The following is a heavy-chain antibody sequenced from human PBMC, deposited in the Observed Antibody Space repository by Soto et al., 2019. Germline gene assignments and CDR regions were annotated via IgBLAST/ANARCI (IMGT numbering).Heavy chain of an antibody. V-gene: IGHV1-69*12. Sequence: QVQLVQSGAEVKKPGSSVKVSCKASGGTFSSYAISWVRQAPGQGLEWMGGIIPIFGTANYAQKFQGRVKITADESTSTAYMELSSLRSEDTAVYYCARDRGGDTAMVTDYWGQGTLVTVSS. CDR3: ARDRGGDTAMVTDY. J-gene: IGHJ4*02. CDR2: IIPIFGTA. D-gene: IGHD5-18*01. CDR1: GGTFSSYA.